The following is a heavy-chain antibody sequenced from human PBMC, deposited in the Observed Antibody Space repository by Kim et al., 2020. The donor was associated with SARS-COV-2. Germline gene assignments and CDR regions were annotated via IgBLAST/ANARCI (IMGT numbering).Heavy chain of an antibody. CDR3: ARDYYDSSGYYPNLDY. Sequence: ASVKVSCKASGYTFTGYYMHWVRQAPGQGLEWMGRINPNSGGTNYAQKFQGRVTMTRDTSISTAYMELSRLRSDDTAVYYCARDYYDSSGYYPNLDYWGQGTLVTVSS. D-gene: IGHD3-22*01. V-gene: IGHV1-2*06. J-gene: IGHJ4*02. CDR1: GYTFTGYY. CDR2: INPNSGGT.